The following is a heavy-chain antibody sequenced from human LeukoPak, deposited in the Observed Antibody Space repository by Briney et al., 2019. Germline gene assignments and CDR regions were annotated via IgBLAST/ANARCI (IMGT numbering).Heavy chain of an antibody. V-gene: IGHV3-74*01. J-gene: IGHJ4*02. Sequence: PGGSLRLSCEASTFTSSIYWMHWVRQAPGKGLVWVSYINGDGSASNYADSVKGRLTISRDNAKNTLYLQMNSLRAEDTAVYYCATGSGTYYDSWGQGTLVTVSS. CDR1: TFTSSIYW. CDR2: INGDGSAS. D-gene: IGHD3-10*01. CDR3: ATGSGTYYDS.